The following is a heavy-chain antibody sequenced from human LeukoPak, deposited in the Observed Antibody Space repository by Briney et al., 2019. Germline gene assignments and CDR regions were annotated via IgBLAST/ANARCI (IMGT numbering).Heavy chain of an antibody. CDR2: INEDGGER. J-gene: IGHJ4*02. D-gene: IGHD4-17*01. CDR1: GFPFRTYW. CDR3: ARTSGDPFDY. V-gene: IGHV3-7*01. Sequence: GGSLRLSCAASGFPFRTYWMSWVRQAPGKGLEWVANINEDGGERYYADSVKGRFTISRDNARNSLYVQMNNLRAEDTAVYYCARTSGDPFDYWGQGTWSPSRQ.